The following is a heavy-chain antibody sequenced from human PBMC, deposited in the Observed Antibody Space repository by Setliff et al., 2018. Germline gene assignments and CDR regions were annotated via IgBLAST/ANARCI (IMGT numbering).Heavy chain of an antibody. CDR1: GYSNRSGNY. CDR3: ASNILTGPYDAFDI. CDR2: IYHSGST. D-gene: IGHD3-9*01. J-gene: IGHJ3*02. Sequence: PSETLSLTCAVSGYSNRSGNYWGWIRQPPGKGLEWIGSIYHSGSTYYNPSLKGRVTISVDTSKNHFSLKLSSVTAADAAVYYCASNILTGPYDAFDIWGRGTMVTVSS. V-gene: IGHV4-38-2*01.